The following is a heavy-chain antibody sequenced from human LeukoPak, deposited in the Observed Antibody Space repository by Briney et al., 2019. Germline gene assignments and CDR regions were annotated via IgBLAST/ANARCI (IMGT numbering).Heavy chain of an antibody. CDR1: GYTFTGYY. CDR3: ARDRSGYYYD. J-gene: IGHJ4*02. Sequence: ASVTVSCKASGYTFTGYYMHWVRQAPGQGLEWMGWINPNSGGTNYAQKFQGRVTMTTDTSTSTAYMELRSLRSEDTAVYYCARDRSGYYYDWGQGTLVTVSS. CDR2: INPNSGGT. V-gene: IGHV1-2*02. D-gene: IGHD3-3*01.